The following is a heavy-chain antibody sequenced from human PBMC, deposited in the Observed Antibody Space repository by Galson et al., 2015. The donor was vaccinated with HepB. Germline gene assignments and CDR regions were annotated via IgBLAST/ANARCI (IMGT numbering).Heavy chain of an antibody. Sequence: SVKVSCKASGGTFSSYAISWVRQAPGQGLEWMGGIIPIFGIANYAQKFQGRVTITADESTSTAYMELSSLRSEDTAVYYCARDENYELVGYGMDVWGQGTTVTVSS. J-gene: IGHJ6*02. CDR1: GGTFSSYA. CDR2: IIPIFGIA. D-gene: IGHD1-7*01. V-gene: IGHV1-69*13. CDR3: ARDENYELVGYGMDV.